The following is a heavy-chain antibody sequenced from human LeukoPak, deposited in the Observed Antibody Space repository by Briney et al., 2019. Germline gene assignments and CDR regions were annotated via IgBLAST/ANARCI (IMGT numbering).Heavy chain of an antibody. J-gene: IGHJ4*02. CDR2: IIPIFGTA. CDR3: ARVNLDRDSSGFAFDY. CDR1: GGTSSSYA. D-gene: IGHD3-22*01. V-gene: IGHV1-69*05. Sequence: SVKVSCKASGGTSSSYAISWVRQAPGQGLEWMGGIIPIFGTANYAQKFQGRVTITTDESTSTAYMELSSLRSEDTAVYYCARVNLDRDSSGFAFDYWGQGTLVTVSS.